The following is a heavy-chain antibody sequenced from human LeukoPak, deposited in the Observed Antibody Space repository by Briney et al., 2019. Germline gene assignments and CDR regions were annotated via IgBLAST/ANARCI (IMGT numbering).Heavy chain of an antibody. D-gene: IGHD3-22*01. CDR2: ISAYNGKS. J-gene: IGHJ5*01. Sequence: ASVKVSCKASGYTFTSYGISWVRQAPGQGPEWMGWISAYNGKSNYAQKFQGRVIMTTDTSTSTAYMELRRLRSDDTAVYYCARVFYYDTSGHNWFDSWGQGTLVTVSS. CDR1: GYTFTSYG. CDR3: ARVFYYDTSGHNWFDS. V-gene: IGHV1-18*01.